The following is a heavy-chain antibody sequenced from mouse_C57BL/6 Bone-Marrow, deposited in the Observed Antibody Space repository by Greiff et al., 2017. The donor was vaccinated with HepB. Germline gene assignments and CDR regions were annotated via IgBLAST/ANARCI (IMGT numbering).Heavy chain of an antibody. D-gene: IGHD2-3*01. Sequence: VKLQESGAELVRPGASVTLSCKASGYTFTDYEMHWVKQTPVHGLEWIGAIDPETGGTAYNQKFKGKAILTADKSSSTAYMELRSLTSEDSAVYYCTRPTIYDGYSWFAYWGQGTLVTVSA. CDR3: TRPTIYDGYSWFAY. CDR1: GYTFTDYE. J-gene: IGHJ3*01. V-gene: IGHV1-15*01. CDR2: IDPETGGT.